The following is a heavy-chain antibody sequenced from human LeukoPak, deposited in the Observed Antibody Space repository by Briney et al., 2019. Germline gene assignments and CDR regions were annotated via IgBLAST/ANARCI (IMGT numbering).Heavy chain of an antibody. V-gene: IGHV4-59*01. Sequence: PSETLSLTGTVPGGSISSYYWSWIRQPPGKGLEWIGYIYYSGSTHYNPSLKSRVTISVDTSKNQFSLKLSSVTAADTAVYYCARNAAVAGMIFDYWGQGTLVTVSS. CDR2: IYYSGST. D-gene: IGHD6-19*01. J-gene: IGHJ4*02. CDR3: ARNAAVAGMIFDY. CDR1: GGSISSYY.